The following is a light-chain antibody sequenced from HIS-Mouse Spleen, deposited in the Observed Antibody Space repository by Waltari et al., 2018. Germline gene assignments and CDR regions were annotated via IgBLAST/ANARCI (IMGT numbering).Light chain of an antibody. V-gene: IGKV1D-8*02. Sequence: AIWMTQSPSLLSASTGDRVTISCRMRQGMTSYLAWYHQKPGKAPELLIYAASTLQSGVPSRFSGSGSGTDFTLTISCLQSEDFATYYCQQYYSFPYTFGQGTKLEIK. CDR1: QGMTSY. J-gene: IGKJ2*01. CDR3: QQYYSFPYT. CDR2: AAS.